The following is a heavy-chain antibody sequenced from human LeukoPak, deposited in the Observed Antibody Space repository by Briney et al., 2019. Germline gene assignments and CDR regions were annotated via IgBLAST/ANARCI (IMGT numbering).Heavy chain of an antibody. V-gene: IGHV3-21*01. CDR3: ARDIVVVPATRSKRGFYYYYGMDA. CDR2: ISSSNTYI. J-gene: IGHJ6*02. Sequence: GGSLRLSCAASGFTFSSHSMNWVRQAPGKGLEWVSSISSSNTYIYYADSVKGRFTISRDNAKNSLFLQMNSLRAEDTAVYYCARDIVVVPATRSKRGFYYYYGMDAWGQGTTVTVSS. CDR1: GFTFSSHS. D-gene: IGHD2-2*01.